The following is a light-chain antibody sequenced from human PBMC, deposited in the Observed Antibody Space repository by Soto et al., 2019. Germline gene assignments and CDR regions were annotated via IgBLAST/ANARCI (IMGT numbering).Light chain of an antibody. CDR1: SSDVGGYNY. CDR2: DVS. Sequence: QSLLTQPASVSGSPGQSITISCTGTSSDVGGYNYVSWYQQHPGKAPKLMIYDVSNRPSGVSNRFSGSKSGNTASLTISGLQAEDEADYYCSSYTSSSTHYVFGTGTKVTLL. CDR3: SSYTSSSTHYV. J-gene: IGLJ1*01. V-gene: IGLV2-14*01.